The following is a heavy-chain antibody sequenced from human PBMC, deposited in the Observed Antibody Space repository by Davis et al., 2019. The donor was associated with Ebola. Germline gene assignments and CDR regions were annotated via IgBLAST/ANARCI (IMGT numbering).Heavy chain of an antibody. CDR1: GFTFSSYE. D-gene: IGHD3-22*01. CDR3: ARDGGQYYYDSSSYYFGY. J-gene: IGHJ4*02. CDR2: ISSSGSTI. V-gene: IGHV3-48*03. Sequence: GESLKISCAASGFTFSSYEMNWVRQAPGKGLEWVSYISSSGSTIYYADSVKGRFTISRDNSKNTLDLQMNSLRAEDTAVYYCARDGGQYYYDSSSYYFGYWGQGTLVTVSS.